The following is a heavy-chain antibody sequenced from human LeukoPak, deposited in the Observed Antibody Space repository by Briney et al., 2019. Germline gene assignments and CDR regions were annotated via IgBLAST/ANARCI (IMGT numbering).Heavy chain of an antibody. CDR3: AHRLSTVTTFDY. Sequence: SGPTLVKPTQTLTLTCTFSGFSLGTSGVGVGWIRQPPGKALEWLALIYWDDDKRYSPSLKSRLTITKDTSKNQVVLTMTNMDPVDTATYYCAHRLSTVTTFDYWGQGTLVTVSS. CDR2: IYWDDDK. V-gene: IGHV2-5*02. J-gene: IGHJ4*02. D-gene: IGHD4-17*01. CDR1: GFSLGTSGVG.